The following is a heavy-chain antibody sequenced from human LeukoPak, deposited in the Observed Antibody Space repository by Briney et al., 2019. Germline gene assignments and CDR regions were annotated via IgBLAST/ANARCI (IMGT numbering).Heavy chain of an antibody. CDR3: ARVRPFPSLPFYGMDV. CDR1: GYTLTTYV. D-gene: IGHD1-26*01. CDR2: IGAYNGDT. V-gene: IGHV1-18*01. J-gene: IGHJ6*02. Sequence: APVKFYCKASGYTLTTYVITWARQAPGQGPESMGCIGAYNGDTTFAPKLQGRVTMTTDTSTTTAYMELRGLRSDDTAVYYCARVRPFPSLPFYGMDVWGQGTTVTVSS.